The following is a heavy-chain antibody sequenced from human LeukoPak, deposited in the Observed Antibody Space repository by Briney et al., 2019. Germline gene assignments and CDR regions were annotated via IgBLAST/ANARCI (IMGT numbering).Heavy chain of an antibody. Sequence: GGSLRLSCTVSGFTVSSNSMSWVRQAPGKGLEWVSFIYSDNTHYSDSVKGRFTISRDSSKNTLYLQMNSLRAEDTAVYYCARRAGAYSHPYDYWGQGALVTVSS. J-gene: IGHJ4*02. CDR3: ARRAGAYSHPYDY. CDR1: GFTVSSNS. V-gene: IGHV3-53*01. CDR2: IYSDNT. D-gene: IGHD4/OR15-4a*01.